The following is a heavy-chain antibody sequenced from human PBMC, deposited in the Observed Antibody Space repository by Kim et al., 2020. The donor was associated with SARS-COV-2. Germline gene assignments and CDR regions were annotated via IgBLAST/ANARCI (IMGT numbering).Heavy chain of an antibody. Sequence: SETLSLTCTVSGGSISSGGYYWSWIRQHPGKGLEWIGYIYYSGSTYYNPSLKSRVTISVDTSKNQFSLKLSSVTAADTAVYYCARDRSSSWSYYYYYGMDVWGQGTTVTVSS. CDR3: ARDRSSSWSYYYYYGMDV. V-gene: IGHV4-31*03. J-gene: IGHJ6*02. D-gene: IGHD6-13*01. CDR1: GGSISSGGYY. CDR2: IYYSGST.